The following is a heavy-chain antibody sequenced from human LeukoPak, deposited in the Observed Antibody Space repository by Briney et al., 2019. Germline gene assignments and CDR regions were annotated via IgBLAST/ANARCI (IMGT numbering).Heavy chain of an antibody. Sequence: GGSLRLSCAASGVTFSSYSINWVRQAPGKGLEWVSSSSSSRSYIYCADSVKGRFTISRDNAKNSLYLQMNSLRDEDTAVYYCARDGRITMVRGVSGVDYWGQGTLVTVSS. V-gene: IGHV3-21*01. CDR1: GVTFSSYS. CDR3: ARDGRITMVRGVSGVDY. J-gene: IGHJ4*02. D-gene: IGHD3-10*01. CDR2: SSSSRSYI.